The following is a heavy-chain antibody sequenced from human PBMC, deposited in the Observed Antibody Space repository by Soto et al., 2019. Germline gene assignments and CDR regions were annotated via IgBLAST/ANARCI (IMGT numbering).Heavy chain of an antibody. V-gene: IGHV3-23*01. J-gene: IGHJ6*02. CDR3: TKASPDRHHMDV. Sequence: EVQLLESGGGSVQRGGSLRLSCVASGFTFGTYAMTWVRQAPGKGLEWVASIGGRGGSIYHADYVKGRFTISRDNSKNTLYLQMTSLRAEDTALYYCTKASPDRHHMDVWGQGTTVTVSS. CDR1: GFTFGTYA. CDR2: IGGRGGSI.